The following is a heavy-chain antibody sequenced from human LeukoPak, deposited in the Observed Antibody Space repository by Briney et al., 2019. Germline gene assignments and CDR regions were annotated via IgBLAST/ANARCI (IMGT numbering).Heavy chain of an antibody. Sequence: GGSLRLSCAASGFTFNKYNMDWVRQAPGKGLEWVSYISSGSGTIYYADSVKGRFTISRDNAKNSLYLQMNSLRAEDTAVYYCARQGILYYYYIDVWGKGTTVTVSS. J-gene: IGHJ6*03. CDR3: ARQGILYYYYIDV. CDR2: ISSGSGTI. V-gene: IGHV3-48*04. D-gene: IGHD3-10*01. CDR1: GFTFNKYN.